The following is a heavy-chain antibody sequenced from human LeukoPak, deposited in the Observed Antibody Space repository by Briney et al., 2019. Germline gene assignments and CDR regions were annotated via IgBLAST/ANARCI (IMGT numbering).Heavy chain of an antibody. CDR3: AGGGGWLIDC. CDR2: IKQDGSVK. Sequence: GGSLRLSCAASGFTFSSYWMNWVRQALGKGLEWVANIKQDGSVKLYVDSVKGRFTISRDNAKNSLYLQMNSLRAEDTAVYYCAGGGGWLIDCWGQGTLVTVSS. V-gene: IGHV3-7*05. J-gene: IGHJ4*02. D-gene: IGHD6-19*01. CDR1: GFTFSSYW.